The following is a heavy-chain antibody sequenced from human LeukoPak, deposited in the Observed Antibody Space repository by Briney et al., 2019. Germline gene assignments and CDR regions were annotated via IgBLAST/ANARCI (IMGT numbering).Heavy chain of an antibody. CDR3: ARGTNRAFDI. J-gene: IGHJ3*02. V-gene: IGHV3-53*01. CDR1: GFTVSSNY. D-gene: IGHD1-1*01. CDR2: IYSGGST. Sequence: GGSLRLSCAASGFTVSSNYMTWVRQAPGKGLEWVSVIYSGGSTYYADSVKGRFTISRDNSKNTLYLQMNGLRVEDTAVYYCARGTNRAFDIWGQGTMVTVSS.